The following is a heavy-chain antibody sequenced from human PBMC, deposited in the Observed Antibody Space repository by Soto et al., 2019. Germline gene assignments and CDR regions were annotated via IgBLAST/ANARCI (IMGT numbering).Heavy chain of an antibody. CDR2: ISGDGNDK. CDR3: VQGASTAHQPLDS. V-gene: IGHV3-30*03. D-gene: IGHD1-26*01. CDR1: GFLFGNFG. Sequence: QVQLVESGGGVVQPGRSLRLSCAASGFLFGNFGMHWVRRAPGEGLEWVATISGDGNDKYYPDSMKGRFTISRDNFNNTLYLQLNSLRPEDTAVYHCVQGASTAHQPLDSWGQGVLVNVSS. J-gene: IGHJ4*02.